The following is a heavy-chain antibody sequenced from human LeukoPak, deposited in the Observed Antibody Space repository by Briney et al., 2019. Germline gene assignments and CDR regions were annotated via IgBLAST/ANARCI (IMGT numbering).Heavy chain of an antibody. V-gene: IGHV4-34*01. J-gene: IGHJ4*02. CDR2: INHSGST. CDR3: ARLVGGWFGYYFDY. CDR1: GGSFSGYY. D-gene: IGHD6-19*01. Sequence: PSETLSLTCAVYGGSFSGYYWSWIRQPPGKGLEWIGEINHSGSTNYNPSLKSRVTISVDTSKNQFSLKLSSVTAADTAVYYCARLVGGWFGYYFDYWGQGTLVTVSS.